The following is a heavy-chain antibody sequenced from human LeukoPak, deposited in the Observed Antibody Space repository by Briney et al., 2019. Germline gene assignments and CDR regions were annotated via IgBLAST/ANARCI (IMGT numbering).Heavy chain of an antibody. Sequence: GGSLRLSCAASGFTFSSYWMHWVRQAPGKGLVWVSSISSSSSYIYYADSVKGRFTISRDNAKNSLYLQMNSLRAEDTAVYYCAKTTLMRLHYFDYWGQGTLVTVSS. D-gene: IGHD1/OR15-1a*01. J-gene: IGHJ4*02. V-gene: IGHV3-21*04. CDR2: ISSSSSYI. CDR3: AKTTLMRLHYFDY. CDR1: GFTFSSYW.